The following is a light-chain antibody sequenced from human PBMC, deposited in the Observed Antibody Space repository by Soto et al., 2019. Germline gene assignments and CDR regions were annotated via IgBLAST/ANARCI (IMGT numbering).Light chain of an antibody. J-gene: IGLJ1*01. Sequence: QSALTQPPSASGSPGQSVTISCTGTSSDVGGYNYVSWYQQYPGKAPKLMIYEVNKRPSGVPDRFSGSKSGNTASLTVSGLQAEEEADYYCSSYAGSIRYVFGTGTKVTVL. CDR1: SSDVGGYNY. V-gene: IGLV2-8*01. CDR2: EVN. CDR3: SSYAGSIRYV.